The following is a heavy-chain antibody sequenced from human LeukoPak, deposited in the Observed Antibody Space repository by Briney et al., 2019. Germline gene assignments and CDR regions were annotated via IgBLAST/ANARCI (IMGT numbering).Heavy chain of an antibody. J-gene: IGHJ4*02. CDR2: ISNSGSTI. D-gene: IGHD3-10*01. Sequence: PGGSLRLSCAASGFIFSDYYMNWIRQAPGKGLEWISSISNSGSTIYYADSVKGRFTISRDNSKNTLYLQMNSLRAEDTAVYYCAKSAGGVIDYWGQGTLVTVSS. CDR1: GFIFSDYY. CDR3: AKSAGGVIDY. V-gene: IGHV3-11*04.